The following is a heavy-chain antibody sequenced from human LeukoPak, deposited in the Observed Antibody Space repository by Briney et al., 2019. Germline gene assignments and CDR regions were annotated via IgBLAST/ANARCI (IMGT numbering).Heavy chain of an antibody. CDR2: IYYSGST. V-gene: IGHV4-59*01. Sequence: PSETLSLTCTVSGGSISSYYWSWIRQPPGKGLEWIGYIYYSGSTNYNPSLKSRVTISVDTSKNQFSLKLSSVTAADTAVYYCARDWGPYDSSGNPLPLYAFDIWGQGTMVTVSS. D-gene: IGHD3-22*01. J-gene: IGHJ3*02. CDR3: ARDWGPYDSSGNPLPLYAFDI. CDR1: GGSISSYY.